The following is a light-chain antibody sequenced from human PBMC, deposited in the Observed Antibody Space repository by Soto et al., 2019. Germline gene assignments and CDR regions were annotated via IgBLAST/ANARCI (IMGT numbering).Light chain of an antibody. J-gene: IGKJ5*01. CDR2: GAS. CDR3: PQYGSSPIT. CDR1: QSVSSSY. V-gene: IGKV3-20*01. Sequence: EIVMTQSPGTLSLSPGERATLSCRASQSVSSSYLAWYQQKPGQAPRLIIYGASSRETGIPERFICRGAGPACTRPISRLEPEDVKVDCCPQYGSSPITFCQGTRLEIK.